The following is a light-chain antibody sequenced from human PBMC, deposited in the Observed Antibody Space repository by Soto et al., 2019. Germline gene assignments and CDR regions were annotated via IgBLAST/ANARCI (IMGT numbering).Light chain of an antibody. CDR3: QQYRNWPPFT. CDR2: GAS. V-gene: IGKV3-15*01. Sequence: EIVMTQSPVTLSVSPGERATLSCRASQTVSRNVAWYQQKPGQAPRLLFYGASSRSTGIPARFSADGSGTTFTLTINSLPFDDFAVYFCQQYRNWPPFTFGPGTKLEI. CDR1: QTVSRN. J-gene: IGKJ3*01.